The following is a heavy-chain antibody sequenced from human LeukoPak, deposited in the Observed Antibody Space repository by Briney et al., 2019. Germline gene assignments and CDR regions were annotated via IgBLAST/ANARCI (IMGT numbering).Heavy chain of an antibody. J-gene: IGHJ3*02. D-gene: IGHD6-13*01. V-gene: IGHV1-46*01. CDR2: INPSGGST. Sequence: GASVKVSCKASGYTFTSYYMHWVRQAPGQGLEWMGIINPSGGSTSYAQKFQGRVTMTRDTSTSTVYMELSSLRSEDTAVYYCATLTSVAAAGTHAFDIWGQGTMVTVSS. CDR3: ATLTSVAAAGTHAFDI. CDR1: GYTFTSYY.